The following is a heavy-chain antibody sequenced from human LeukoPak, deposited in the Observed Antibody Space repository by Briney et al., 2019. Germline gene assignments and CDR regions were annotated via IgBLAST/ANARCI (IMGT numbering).Heavy chain of an antibody. CDR2: IYTSGST. V-gene: IGHV4-61*02. CDR1: GGSISSGNYY. Sequence: SETLSLTCTVSGGSISSGNYYWSWIRQPAGKGLEWIGRIYTSGSTNYNPSLKSRVTMSVDTSKNQFSLKLSSVTAADTAVYYCAREQQQLAHYYYYYYMDVWGKGTTVTIS. D-gene: IGHD6-13*01. CDR3: AREQQQLAHYYYYYYMDV. J-gene: IGHJ6*03.